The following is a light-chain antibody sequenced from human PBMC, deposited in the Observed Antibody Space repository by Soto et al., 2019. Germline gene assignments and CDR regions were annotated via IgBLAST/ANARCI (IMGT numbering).Light chain of an antibody. CDR1: QSVSSTY. CDR2: STS. V-gene: IGKV3-20*01. CDR3: QQYGGSPRYT. J-gene: IGKJ2*01. Sequence: EIVLTQSPGTLSLSPGERATLSCRASQSVSSTYLAWYQQRPGQAPRLLIYSTSSSATGIPDRFSGSGAGTAFTLTISRLKPEDVAVYYCQQYGGSPRYTFGQGTKLEIK.